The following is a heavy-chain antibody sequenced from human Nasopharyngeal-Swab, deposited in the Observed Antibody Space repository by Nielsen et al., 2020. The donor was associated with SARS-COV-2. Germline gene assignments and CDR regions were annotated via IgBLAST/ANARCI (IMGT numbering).Heavy chain of an antibody. Sequence: GESLKISCKGSGYNFLSYWIAWVRQRPGKGLEWMGIIYPYDSDTKYSPSLQGRVTFSADKSINTAFLHWSSLQASDTAMYYCARRGRGVTSSLFDPWGQGTLVTVSS. V-gene: IGHV5-51*01. CDR2: IYPYDSDT. CDR3: ARRGRGVTSSLFDP. D-gene: IGHD3-10*01. CDR1: GYNFLSYW. J-gene: IGHJ5*02.